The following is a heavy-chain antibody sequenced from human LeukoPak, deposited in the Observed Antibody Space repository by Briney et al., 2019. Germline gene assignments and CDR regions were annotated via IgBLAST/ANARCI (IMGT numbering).Heavy chain of an antibody. D-gene: IGHD3-10*01. CDR1: GFTLSSYA. V-gene: IGHV3-23*01. CDR3: AKVVRSYGDYFDY. Sequence: GGSLRLSCAASGFTLSSYAMSWVRQAPGKGLEWVSAISGSGGSTYYADSVKGRFTISRDNSKNTLYLQMNSLRAEDTAVYYCAKVVRSYGDYFDYWGQGTLVTVSS. CDR2: ISGSGGST. J-gene: IGHJ4*02.